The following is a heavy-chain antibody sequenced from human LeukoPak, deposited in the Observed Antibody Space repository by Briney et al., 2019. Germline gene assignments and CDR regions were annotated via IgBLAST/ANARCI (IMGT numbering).Heavy chain of an antibody. V-gene: IGHV1-2*02. CDR3: AAQRDPRPFDH. Sequence: VASVKVSCKAFGYTFTSNYMHWVRQAPGQGLEWMGWLNPGPGGTLYAQKFQGRVTMTRDMSMTTAYMELTEFRSDDTAVYYCAAQRDPRPFDHWGQGTLITVSS. CDR2: LNPGPGGT. D-gene: IGHD5-24*01. CDR1: GYTFTSNY. J-gene: IGHJ4*02.